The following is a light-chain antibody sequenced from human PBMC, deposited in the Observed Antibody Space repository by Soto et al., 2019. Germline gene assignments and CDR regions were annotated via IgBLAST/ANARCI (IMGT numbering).Light chain of an antibody. CDR3: QSYDSSLSVWV. J-gene: IGLJ3*02. CDR2: GNN. CDR1: SSNIGAGYD. Sequence: QSVLTQPPSVSGAPGQRVTISCTGSSSNIGAGYDVHWYHQLPGTAPKLLIYGNNNRPSGVPDRFSGCRSGTSASLAITGLQAEDEADYYCQSYDSSLSVWVFGGGTKLTVL. V-gene: IGLV1-40*01.